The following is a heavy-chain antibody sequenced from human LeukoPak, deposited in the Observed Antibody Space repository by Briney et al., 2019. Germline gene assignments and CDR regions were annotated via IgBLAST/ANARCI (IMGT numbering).Heavy chain of an antibody. D-gene: IGHD3-10*01. V-gene: IGHV1-46*01. J-gene: IGHJ4*02. CDR3: VRDLFIKGPRASPGY. Sequence: ASVKVSRKASGYTFTSYYMHWVRQAPGQGLEWMGIINPSGGSTSYAQKFQGRVTMTRDTSTSTVYMELSSLRSEDTAVYYCVRDLFIKGPRASPGYWGQGTLVTVSS. CDR2: INPSGGST. CDR1: GYTFTSYY.